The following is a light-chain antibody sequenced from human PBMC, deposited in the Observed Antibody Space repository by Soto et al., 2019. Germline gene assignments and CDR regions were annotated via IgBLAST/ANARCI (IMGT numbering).Light chain of an antibody. CDR2: AAT. CDR1: KSVSIL. CDR3: QQYNRCWA. V-gene: IGKV3-15*01. Sequence: IVRRQSPTPVSXXAWEXASIXGRASKSVSILLAWYQQKPYHTPSLLVKAATTKTTGIPYRFASSGSGTEFTLIISRQQYEVFTVYYSQQYNRCWAFGHGT. J-gene: IGKJ5*01.